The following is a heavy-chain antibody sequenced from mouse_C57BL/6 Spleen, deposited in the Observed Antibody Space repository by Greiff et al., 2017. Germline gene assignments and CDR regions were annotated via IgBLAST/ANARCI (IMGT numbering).Heavy chain of an antibody. CDR3: ARSRDYGNYDGYAMDY. V-gene: IGHV1-52*01. CDR2: IDPSDSET. D-gene: IGHD2-1*01. J-gene: IGHJ4*01. CDR1: GYTFTSYW. Sequence: QVQLQQPGAELVRPGSSVKLSCKASGYTFTSYWMHWVKQRPIQGLEWIGNIDPSDSETHYNQKFKDKATLTVDKSSSTAYMQLSSLTSEDSAVYYCARSRDYGNYDGYAMDYWGQGTSVTVSS.